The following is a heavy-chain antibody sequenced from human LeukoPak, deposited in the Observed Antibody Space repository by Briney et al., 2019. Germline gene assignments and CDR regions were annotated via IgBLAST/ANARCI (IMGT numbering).Heavy chain of an antibody. CDR3: ARDGKYYYYGMDV. V-gene: IGHV4-59*01. CDR2: IYYSGST. CDR1: GGSISSYY. Sequence: AETLSLTCTVSGGSISSYYWSWIRQPPGKGLEWIGYIYYSGSTNYNPSLKSRVTISVDTSKNQFSLKLSSVTAADTAVYYCARDGKYYYYGMDVWGQGTTVTVSS. D-gene: IGHD1-14*01. J-gene: IGHJ6*02.